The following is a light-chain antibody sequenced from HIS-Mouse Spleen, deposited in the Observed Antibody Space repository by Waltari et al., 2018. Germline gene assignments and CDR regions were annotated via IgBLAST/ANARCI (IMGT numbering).Light chain of an antibody. CDR1: ALPKKY. Sequence: SYELTQPPSVSVSPGQTARITCSGDALPKKYAYWYQQKSGQAPVLVIYEDSKRPAGIPERFSGSSSGTMATLTISGAQVEDEADKYCYSTDSSGNHRVFGGGTKLTVL. J-gene: IGLJ2*01. CDR3: YSTDSSGNHRV. V-gene: IGLV3-10*01. CDR2: EDS.